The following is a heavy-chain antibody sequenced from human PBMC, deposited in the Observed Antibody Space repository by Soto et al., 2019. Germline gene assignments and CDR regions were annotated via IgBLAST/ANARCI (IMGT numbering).Heavy chain of an antibody. CDR1: GFNFNDYG. Sequence: GALRLSCAASGFNFNDYGIHWVRQAPGKGLEWVAVISYDGENQYYEASVKGRFTISRDNSKNTLYLYMRSLRAEDTAVYYCAKSYYDFWSAYQASHYYGMDVWGQGXTVTVSS. D-gene: IGHD3-3*01. V-gene: IGHV3-30*18. CDR3: AKSYYDFWSAYQASHYYGMDV. CDR2: ISYDGENQ. J-gene: IGHJ6*02.